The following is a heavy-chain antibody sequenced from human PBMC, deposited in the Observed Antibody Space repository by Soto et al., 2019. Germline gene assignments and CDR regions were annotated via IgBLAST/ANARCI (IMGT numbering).Heavy chain of an antibody. D-gene: IGHD1-26*01. CDR3: GKGRSGDVGVFY. J-gene: IGHJ4*02. V-gene: IGHV1-2*02. CDR2: SSTNSGGT. CDR1: GYSFTGYY. Sequence: QVQLVQSGAEVKKSGASVKISCKASGYSFTGYYIHWVRQAPGQGFEWMGESSTNSGGTKYAQKFQGRVTMTSDTSITTVYMDLSNLSPDDTAVYYCGKGRSGDVGVFYWGQGTLVTVYS.